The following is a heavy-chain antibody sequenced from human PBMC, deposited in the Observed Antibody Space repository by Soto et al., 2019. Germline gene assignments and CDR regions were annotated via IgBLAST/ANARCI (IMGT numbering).Heavy chain of an antibody. D-gene: IGHD5-18*01. CDR2: ISGSNNYI. CDR1: GFTFNTYS. J-gene: IGHJ3*02. Sequence: PGGSLRLSCAASGFTFNTYSMNWVRQAPGKGLEWVSCISGSNNYIYYADSVKGRFTISRDNAKNSLYLQLNSLRAEDTAVYYCVRAPNYIYVSDAFDMWGQGTMVT. CDR3: VRAPNYIYVSDAFDM. V-gene: IGHV3-21*01.